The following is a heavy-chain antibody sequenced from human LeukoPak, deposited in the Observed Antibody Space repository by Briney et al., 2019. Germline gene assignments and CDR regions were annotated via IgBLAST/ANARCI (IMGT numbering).Heavy chain of an antibody. V-gene: IGHV4-34*01. CDR1: GGSFSGYY. J-gene: IGHJ4*02. CDR2: INHSGST. Sequence: ASETLSLTCAVYGGSFSGYYWSWIRQPPGKGLEWIGEINHSGSTNYNPSLKSRVTISVDTSKNQFSLKLSSVTAADTAVYYCARGVGTGTTYYFDYWGQGTLVTVSS. CDR3: ARGVGTGTTYYFDY. D-gene: IGHD1-1*01.